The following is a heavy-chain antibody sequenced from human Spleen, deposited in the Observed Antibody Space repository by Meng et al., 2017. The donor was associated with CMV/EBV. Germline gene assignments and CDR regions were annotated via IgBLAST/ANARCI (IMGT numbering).Heavy chain of an antibody. CDR1: GFTFSSYA. J-gene: IGHJ6*02. D-gene: IGHD2-2*02. CDR2: ISGSGGST. CDR3: ARGATCSSTSCYSRGYYYYYGMDV. V-gene: IGHV3-23*01. Sequence: GESLKISCAASGFTFSSYAMSWVRQAPGKGLEWVSAISGSGGSTYYADSVKGRFTISRDNSKNTLYLQMNSLRAEDTAVYYCARGATCSSTSCYSRGYYYYYGMDVWGQGTTVTVSS.